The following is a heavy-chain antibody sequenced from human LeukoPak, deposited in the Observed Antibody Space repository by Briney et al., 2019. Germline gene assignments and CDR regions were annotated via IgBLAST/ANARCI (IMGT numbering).Heavy chain of an antibody. J-gene: IGHJ4*02. D-gene: IGHD3-3*01. V-gene: IGHV1-69*05. CDR1: GGTFSSYA. CDR3: ARGPYYDFWSGNFDY. Sequence: SVKVSCKASGGTFSSYAISWVRQAPGQGLEWMGRIIPIFGTANYAQKFQGRVTITTDESTSTAYMELSSLRSEDPAVYYCARGPYYDFWSGNFDYWGQGTLVTVSS. CDR2: IIPIFGTA.